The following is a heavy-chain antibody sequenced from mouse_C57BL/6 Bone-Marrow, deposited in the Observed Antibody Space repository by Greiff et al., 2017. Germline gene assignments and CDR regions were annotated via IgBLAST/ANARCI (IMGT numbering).Heavy chain of an antibody. V-gene: IGHV5-4*01. J-gene: IGHJ4*01. CDR3: ARDGNYREAMDY. CDR2: ISDGGSYT. CDR1: GFTFSSYA. D-gene: IGHD2-12*01. Sequence: EVKLVESGGGLVKPGGSLKLSCAASGFTFSSYAMSWVRQTPEKRLEWVATISDGGSYTYYPDNVKGRFTISRDNAKNNLYLQMSHLKSEDTAMYYCARDGNYREAMDYWGQGTSVTASS.